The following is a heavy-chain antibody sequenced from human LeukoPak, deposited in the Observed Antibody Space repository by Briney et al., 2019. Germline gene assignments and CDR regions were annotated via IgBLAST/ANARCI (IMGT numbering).Heavy chain of an antibody. CDR3: ARQGAGTSHYDDTGLPRGAFDV. CDR1: GGSISDYY. CDR2: IHSSGST. V-gene: IGHV4-59*01. J-gene: IGHJ3*01. Sequence: SEALSLTCTVSGGSISDYYWTWIRQPPGNGLEWIAYIHSSGSTNYNPSLKSRVIISIDTSRSQLSLKLSSVTAADTAIYYCARQGAGTSHYDDTGLPRGAFDVWGLGTMVTVSS. D-gene: IGHD3-9*01.